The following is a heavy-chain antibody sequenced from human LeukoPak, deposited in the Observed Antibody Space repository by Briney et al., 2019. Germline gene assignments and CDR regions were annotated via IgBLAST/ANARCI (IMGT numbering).Heavy chain of an antibody. J-gene: IGHJ5*02. V-gene: IGHV3-7*01. Sequence: GGSLRLSCAASGFSFTTYWMSWVRQAPGKGLEWVANINQDGTEKYYVDSVKGRFTISRDNAKNSLYLQMNSLRAEDTSVYYCARVRENRWFDLWGQGTLVTVSS. D-gene: IGHD1-14*01. CDR3: ARVRENRWFDL. CDR2: INQDGTEK. CDR1: GFSFTTYW.